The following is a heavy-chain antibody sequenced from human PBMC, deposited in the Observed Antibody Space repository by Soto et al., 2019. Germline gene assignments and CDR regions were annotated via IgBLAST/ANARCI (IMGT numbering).Heavy chain of an antibody. V-gene: IGHV3-30*18. CDR2: ISYDGSNK. CDR3: AKGSTAMTYFDY. J-gene: IGHJ4*02. Sequence: QVQLVESGGGVVQPGRSLRLSCAASGFTFSSYGMHWVRQAPGKGLEWVAVISYDGSNKYYADSVKGRFTISRDNSKNTLYLQMNSLRAEDTAVYYCAKGSTAMTYFDYWGEGGLVTVSS. D-gene: IGHD5-18*01. CDR1: GFTFSSYG.